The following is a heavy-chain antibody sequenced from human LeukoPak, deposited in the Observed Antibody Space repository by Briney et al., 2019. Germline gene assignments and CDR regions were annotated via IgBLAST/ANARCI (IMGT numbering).Heavy chain of an antibody. J-gene: IGHJ4*02. Sequence: GGSLRLSCAASGFTFSSYAMSWVRQAPGKGLEWVSGISGSGGYTYYADSVKGRVTISRDNSKNTLYLQMNSLRVEDTGIYYCARDGPYGSGSPDYWGQGILVTVSS. CDR2: ISGSGGYT. V-gene: IGHV3-23*01. D-gene: IGHD3-10*01. CDR3: ARDGPYGSGSPDY. CDR1: GFTFSSYA.